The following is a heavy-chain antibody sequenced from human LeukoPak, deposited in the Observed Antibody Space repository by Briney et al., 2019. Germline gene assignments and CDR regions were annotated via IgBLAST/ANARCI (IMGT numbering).Heavy chain of an antibody. V-gene: IGHV3-33*01. J-gene: IGHJ4*02. Sequence: PGGSLRLSCAASGFIFRNYGMHWARQAPGKGLEWVAVIWSDGSNKDYGDSVKGRFTISKDDSKNTLFLQMNSLRAEDTALYYCARSGGGTYFDNWGQGTLVTVSS. CDR2: IWSDGSNK. CDR3: ARSGGGTYFDN. D-gene: IGHD2-15*01. CDR1: GFIFRNYG.